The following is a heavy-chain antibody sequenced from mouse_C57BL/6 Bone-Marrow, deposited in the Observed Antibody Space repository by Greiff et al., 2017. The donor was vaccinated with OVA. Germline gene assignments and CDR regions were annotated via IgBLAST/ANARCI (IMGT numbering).Heavy chain of an antibody. Sequence: DVMLVESGGGLVQPGGSLKLSCAASGFTFSDYGMAWVRQAPRQGPEWVAFISNLAYSIYYADTVTGRFTISRENAKNTLYLEMSSLRSEDTAMYYCARQRGYHWYFDVWGTGTTVTVSS. CDR3: ARQRGYHWYFDV. J-gene: IGHJ1*03. V-gene: IGHV5-15*01. CDR2: ISNLAYSI. CDR1: GFTFSDYG. D-gene: IGHD2-2*01.